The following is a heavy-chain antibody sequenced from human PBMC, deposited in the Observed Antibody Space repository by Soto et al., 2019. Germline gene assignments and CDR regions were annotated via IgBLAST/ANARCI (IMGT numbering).Heavy chain of an antibody. V-gene: IGHV3-48*02. CDR3: ARPEYSSSSYGMAV. D-gene: IGHD6-6*01. J-gene: IGHJ6*02. CDR1: GFTFSSYS. Sequence: GGSLRLSCAASGFTFSSYSMNWVRQAPGKGLEWVSYISSSSSTIYYADSVKGRFTLSRDNAKNSLYLQMNSLRDEDTAVYYCARPEYSSSSYGMAVWGQGTTVTVSS. CDR2: ISSSSSTI.